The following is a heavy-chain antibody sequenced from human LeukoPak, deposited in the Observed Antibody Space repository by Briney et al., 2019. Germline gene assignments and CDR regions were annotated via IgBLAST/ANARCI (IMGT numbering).Heavy chain of an antibody. CDR2: ISYDGSNK. V-gene: IGHV3-30-3*01. J-gene: IGHJ4*02. Sequence: SGRSLRLSCAASGFTFSSYAMHWVRQAPGKGLEWVAVISYDGSNKYYADSVKGRFTISRDNSKNTLYLQMNSLRAEDTAVYYCAKDEDETAAAGPPFDYWGQGTLVTVSS. CDR3: AKDEDETAAAGPPFDY. CDR1: GFTFSSYA. D-gene: IGHD6-13*01.